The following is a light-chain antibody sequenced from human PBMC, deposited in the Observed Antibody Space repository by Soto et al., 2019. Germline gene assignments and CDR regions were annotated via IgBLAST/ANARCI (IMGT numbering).Light chain of an antibody. J-gene: IGKJ2*01. V-gene: IGKV3-15*01. Sequence: EIVMTQSPATLSVSPGERATLSCRASQSVSSNLAWYQQRPGQAPRLLIYGASTRATGIPARLSGTGSGTELTLTIRSLQSDDVAVYYCQQHNNWPFTFGQGTKLEIK. CDR1: QSVSSN. CDR3: QQHNNWPFT. CDR2: GAS.